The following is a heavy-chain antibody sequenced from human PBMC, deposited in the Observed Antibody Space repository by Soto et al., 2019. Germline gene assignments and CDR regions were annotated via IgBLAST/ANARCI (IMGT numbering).Heavy chain of an antibody. J-gene: IGHJ6*02. Sequence: GGSLRLSCAASGFTFSGYYMSWVRQAPGKGLEWVANIKQDGSDTSYVDSVKGRFTISRDNAKNLLYLQMNSLRAEDTAVYYCARDRIPIQYNGLDVWGQGTTVTVSS. CDR2: IKQDGSDT. CDR1: GFTFSGYY. CDR3: ARDRIPIQYNGLDV. V-gene: IGHV3-7*03.